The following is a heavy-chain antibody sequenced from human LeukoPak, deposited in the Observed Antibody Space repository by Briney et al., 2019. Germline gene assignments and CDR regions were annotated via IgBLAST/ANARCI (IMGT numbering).Heavy chain of an antibody. J-gene: IGHJ4*02. D-gene: IGHD5-18*01. CDR1: GGAFSSYA. CDR3: ARDRGYSYGRGFDY. V-gene: IGHV1-69*06. CDR2: IIPIFGTA. Sequence: SVKVSCKASGGAFSSYAISWVRQAPGQGLEWMGGIIPIFGTANYAQKFQGRVTITADKSTSTAYMELSSLRSEDTAVYYCARDRGYSYGRGFDYWGQGTLVTVSS.